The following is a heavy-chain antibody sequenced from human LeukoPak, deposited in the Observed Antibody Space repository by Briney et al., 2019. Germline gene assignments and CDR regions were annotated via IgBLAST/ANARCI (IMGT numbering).Heavy chain of an antibody. Sequence: GGSLRLSCAASGFTFSSYAMHWVRQAPGKGLEWVAVISYDGSNKYYADSVKGRFTISRDNSTNTLYLQMNSLRAEDTAVYYCARVRAYSSSWSGVDYWGQGTLVTVSS. D-gene: IGHD6-13*01. V-gene: IGHV3-30-3*01. CDR2: ISYDGSNK. CDR1: GFTFSSYA. J-gene: IGHJ4*02. CDR3: ARVRAYSSSWSGVDY.